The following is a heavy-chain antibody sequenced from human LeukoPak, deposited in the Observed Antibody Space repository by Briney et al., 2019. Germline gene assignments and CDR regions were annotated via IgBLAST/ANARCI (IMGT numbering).Heavy chain of an antibody. V-gene: IGHV4-39*07. J-gene: IGHJ3*02. Sequence: SETLSLTCTVSGGSISSSSYYWGWIRQPPGKGLEWIGSIYYSGSTYYNPSLKSRVTISVDTSKNQFSLKLSSVTAADTAVYYCARQYYDFWSGLPPTENAFDIWGQGTMVTVSS. CDR1: GGSISSSSYY. D-gene: IGHD3-3*01. CDR3: ARQYYDFWSGLPPTENAFDI. CDR2: IYYSGST.